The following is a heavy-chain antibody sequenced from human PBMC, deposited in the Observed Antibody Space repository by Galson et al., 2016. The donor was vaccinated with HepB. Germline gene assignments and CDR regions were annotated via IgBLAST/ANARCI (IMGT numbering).Heavy chain of an antibody. CDR3: ARWDDPGMYV. D-gene: IGHD1-1*01. CDR1: GYPFTEKW. V-gene: IGHV5-10-1*01. Sequence: QSGAEVKKPGESLKISCKASGYPFTEKWINWVRHMPGKGLEWLGRIDPSDSYTDYNPSLGGHVTLSVDKSTGTAFLQWRSLKTSDSGVFYCARWDDPGMYVWGQGTTVSVSS. CDR2: IDPSDSYT. J-gene: IGHJ6*02.